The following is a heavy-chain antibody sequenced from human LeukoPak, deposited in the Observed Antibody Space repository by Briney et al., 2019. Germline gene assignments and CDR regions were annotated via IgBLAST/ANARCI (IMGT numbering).Heavy chain of an antibody. CDR1: GGTFSSYA. CDR3: AGSGDIVATKSFDY. D-gene: IGHD5-12*01. J-gene: IGHJ4*02. CDR2: IIPILGIA. Sequence: SVKVSCKASGGTFSSYAISWVRQAPGQGLEWMGRIIPILGIANYAQKFQGRVTITADESTSTAYMELRSLRSDDTAVYYCAGSGDIVATKSFDYWGQGTLVTVSS. V-gene: IGHV1-69*04.